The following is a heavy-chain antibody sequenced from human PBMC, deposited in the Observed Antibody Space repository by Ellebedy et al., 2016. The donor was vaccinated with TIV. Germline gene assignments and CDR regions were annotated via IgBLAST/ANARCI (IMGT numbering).Heavy chain of an antibody. J-gene: IGHJ5*02. D-gene: IGHD3-10*01. V-gene: IGHV5-51*01. CDR2: IYPGDSDT. CDR1: GYSFTSYW. CDR3: ARHGRGFGELLYNNWFDP. Sequence: GESLKISXKGSGYSFTSYWIGWVRQMPGKGLEWMGIIYPGDSDTRYSPSFQGQVTISADKSISTAYLQWSSLKASDTAMYYCARHGRGFGELLYNNWFDPWGQGTLVTVSS.